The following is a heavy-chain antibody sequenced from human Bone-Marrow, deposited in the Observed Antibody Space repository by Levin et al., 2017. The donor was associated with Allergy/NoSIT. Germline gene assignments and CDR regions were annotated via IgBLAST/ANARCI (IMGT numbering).Heavy chain of an antibody. Sequence: LSLPCAASGFTFSSSWMHWVRQAPGKGLVWVSRISSDGSSANYADAVKGRFTISRDNAKNTLYLQMNSLRAEDTAVYFCAKGGKSHFDYWGQGTLVTVSS. CDR3: AKGGKSHFDY. D-gene: IGHD3-16*01. J-gene: IGHJ4*02. CDR2: ISSDGSSA. CDR1: GFTFSSSW. V-gene: IGHV3-74*01.